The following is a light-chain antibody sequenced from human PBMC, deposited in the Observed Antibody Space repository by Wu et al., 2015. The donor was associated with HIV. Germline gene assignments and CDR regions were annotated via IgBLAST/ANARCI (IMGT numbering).Light chain of an antibody. V-gene: IGKV1-39*01. CDR3: QQYGTSPHT. J-gene: IGKJ1*01. CDR1: QSISSY. Sequence: DIQMTQSPSSLSASVGDRVTITCRASQSISSYLNWYQQKPGKAPKLLIYAASSLQSGVPSRFSGSGSGTDFTLTISRLEPEDFAVYYCQQYGTSPHTFGQGTKVEIK. CDR2: AAS.